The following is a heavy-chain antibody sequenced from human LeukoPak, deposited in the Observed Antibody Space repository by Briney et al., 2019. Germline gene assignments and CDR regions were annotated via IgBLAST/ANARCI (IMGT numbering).Heavy chain of an antibody. CDR2: IGSVGDT. V-gene: IGHV3-13*01. J-gene: IGHJ3*02. CDR1: GFTFSTYD. Sequence: GGSLRLSCAVSGFTFSTYDMHWVRQATGEGLEWVSGIGSVGDTYYAASVKGRFTISRENAKNSLYLQMNSLRAGDTAVYYCARQDISGATGTFDIWGQGTMVTVS. D-gene: IGHD1-20*01. CDR3: ARQDISGATGTFDI.